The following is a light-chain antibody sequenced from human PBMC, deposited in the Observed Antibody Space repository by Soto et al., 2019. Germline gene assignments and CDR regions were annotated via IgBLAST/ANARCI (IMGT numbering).Light chain of an antibody. Sequence: DIQMTQSPSTLSGSVGDRVTITCRASQTISSWLSWYQQKPGKAPKLLIYKASTLKSGVPSRFSGSGSGTEFTLAISSLQPDDFATYYCQHYNSYSEAFPQGTKVDI. V-gene: IGKV1-5*03. CDR2: KAS. CDR3: QHYNSYSEA. J-gene: IGKJ1*01. CDR1: QTISSW.